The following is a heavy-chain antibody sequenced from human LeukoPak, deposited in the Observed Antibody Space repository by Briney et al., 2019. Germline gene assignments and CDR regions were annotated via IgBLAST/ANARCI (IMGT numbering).Heavy chain of an antibody. J-gene: IGHJ4*02. CDR1: GFTFSSYE. CDR3: ARRDYDFDY. D-gene: IGHD3-16*01. Sequence: PGGSLRLSCAASGFTFSSYEMNWVRQAPGKGLEWVSYISSSGSTIYYADSVKGRFTISRDNAKNSLYLQMNSLRAEDTAVYCCARRDYDFDYWGQGTLVTVSS. V-gene: IGHV3-48*03. CDR2: ISSSGSTI.